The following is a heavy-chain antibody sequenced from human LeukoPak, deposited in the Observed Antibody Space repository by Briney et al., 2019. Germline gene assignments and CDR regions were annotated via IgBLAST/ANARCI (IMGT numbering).Heavy chain of an antibody. J-gene: IGHJ4*02. D-gene: IGHD6-19*01. CDR2: INPSGGST. CDR1: GYTFTSYY. V-gene: IGHV1-46*01. CDR3: ARDGSSGRIDY. Sequence: GASVTVSCKASGYTFTSYYMHWVRQAPGQGLEWMGIINPSGGSTSYAQKFQGRVTMTRDMSTSTVYMELSSLRSEDTAVYYCARDGSSGRIDYWGQGTLVTVSS.